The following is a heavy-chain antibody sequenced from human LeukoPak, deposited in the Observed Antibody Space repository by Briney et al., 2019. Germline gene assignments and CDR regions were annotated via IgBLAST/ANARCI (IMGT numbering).Heavy chain of an antibody. CDR1: GFTFDDYG. Sequence: GGSLRLSCAASGFTFDDYGMSWVRQAPGKGLEWVAFIRYDGSNKYYADSVKGRFTISRDNSKNTLYLQMNSLRAEDTAVYYCAKDSDDYYGSGSHIDYWGQGTLVTVSS. CDR3: AKDSDDYYGSGSHIDY. J-gene: IGHJ4*02. CDR2: IRYDGSNK. D-gene: IGHD3-10*01. V-gene: IGHV3-30*02.